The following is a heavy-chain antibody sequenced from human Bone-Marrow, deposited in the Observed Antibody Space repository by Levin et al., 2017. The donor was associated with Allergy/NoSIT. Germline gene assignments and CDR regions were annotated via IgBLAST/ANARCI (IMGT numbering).Heavy chain of an antibody. V-gene: IGHV3-64*02. CDR3: ARGLGGSGFDVSDW. J-gene: IGHJ4*02. CDR1: GFTFRDHS. Sequence: TGGSLRLSCAASGFTFRDHSMHWVRQAPGKGLEYVSSINDRGGNAYYADSVKGRFTMYRDDSRQTVFLHMANLRGDDTGIYYCARGLGGSGFDVSDWWGQGTLVTVSS. CDR2: INDRGGNA. D-gene: IGHD5-12*01.